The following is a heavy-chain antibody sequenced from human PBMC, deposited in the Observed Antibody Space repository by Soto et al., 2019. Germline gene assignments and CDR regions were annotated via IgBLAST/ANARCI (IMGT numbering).Heavy chain of an antibody. V-gene: IGHV3-30*03. CDR2: ISYNGNNK. J-gene: IGHJ4*02. D-gene: IGHD1-20*01. CDR1: GFTFSTYS. Sequence: QVQLVESGGGVVQPGRSLRLSCAASGFTFSTYSMHWVRQAPGKGLEWVAVISYNGNNKYYADSVKGRFTISRDNSKNTVYLQMNSLRAEDTAVYYCARRYNWNYVDYWGQGTLVTVSS. CDR3: ARRYNWNYVDY.